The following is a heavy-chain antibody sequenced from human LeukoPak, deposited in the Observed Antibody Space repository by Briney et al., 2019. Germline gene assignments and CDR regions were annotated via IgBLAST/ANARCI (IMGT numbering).Heavy chain of an antibody. CDR3: ARRQQLTLTDDAFDI. CDR1: GYTFSDLW. J-gene: IGHJ3*02. Sequence: GESLKISCQASGYTFSDLWIGWVRQMPGQGLEWMGSVYPADSDTRYSPSFQGQVTISADKSISTAYLQWSSLKASDTAMYYCARRQQLTLTDDAFDIWGQGTMVTVSS. V-gene: IGHV5-51*01. D-gene: IGHD6-13*01. CDR2: VYPADSDT.